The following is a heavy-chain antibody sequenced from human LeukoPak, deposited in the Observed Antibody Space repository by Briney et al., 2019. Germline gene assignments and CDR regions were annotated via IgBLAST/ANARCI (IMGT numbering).Heavy chain of an antibody. CDR3: AKGKLGIAVAGGDWFDP. Sequence: GGPLRLSCAASGFAFDDYAMHWVRQAPGKGLEWVSGISWNSGSIGYADSVKGRFTISRDNAKNSLYLQMNSLRAEDTALYYCAKGKLGIAVAGGDWFDPWGQGTLVTVSS. CDR2: ISWNSGSI. CDR1: GFAFDDYA. D-gene: IGHD6-19*01. V-gene: IGHV3-9*01. J-gene: IGHJ5*02.